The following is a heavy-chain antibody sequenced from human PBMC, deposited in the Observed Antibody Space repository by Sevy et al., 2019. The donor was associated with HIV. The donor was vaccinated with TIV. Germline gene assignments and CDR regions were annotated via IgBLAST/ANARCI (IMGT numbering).Heavy chain of an antibody. Sequence: GGSLKLSGAASGFTFSDQYMDWVRHAPGKGLEWVGRIRNKPKGYTTEYAASVKGRFTISRDDSKNSLFLQMNSLKTEDTAMYYCARDLAGRPYCDNWGQGTLVTVSS. CDR3: ARDLAGRPYCDN. D-gene: IGHD3-10*01. CDR2: IRNKPKGYTT. J-gene: IGHJ4*02. CDR1: GFTFSDQY. V-gene: IGHV3-72*01.